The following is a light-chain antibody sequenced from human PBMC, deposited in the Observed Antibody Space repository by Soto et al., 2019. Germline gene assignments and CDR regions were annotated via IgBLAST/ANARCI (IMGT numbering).Light chain of an antibody. CDR3: CSYAGSYTFEEV. Sequence: QSALTQPRSVSGSPGQSVTISCTGTSSDVGGYNYVSWYQQHPGKAPKLMIYDVSKRPSGVPDRFSGSQSGNTASLTISGLQAEDEADYYCCSYAGSYTFEEVFGGGTKLTVL. J-gene: IGLJ2*01. V-gene: IGLV2-11*01. CDR1: SSDVGGYNY. CDR2: DVS.